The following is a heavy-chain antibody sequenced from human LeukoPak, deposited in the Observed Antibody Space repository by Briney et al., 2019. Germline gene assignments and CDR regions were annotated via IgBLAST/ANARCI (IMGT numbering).Heavy chain of an antibody. CDR1: GFTFSNYG. D-gene: IGHD4-23*01. Sequence: WGSLRLSCAASGFTFSNYGMHWVRQAPGKGLEWVALISYDGSNEYYADSVKGRFTVSRDNAKNSLYLQMNSLRAEDTAVYYCARCPRWAHFDYWGQGTLVTVSS. CDR2: ISYDGSNE. J-gene: IGHJ4*02. CDR3: ARCPRWAHFDY. V-gene: IGHV3-30*03.